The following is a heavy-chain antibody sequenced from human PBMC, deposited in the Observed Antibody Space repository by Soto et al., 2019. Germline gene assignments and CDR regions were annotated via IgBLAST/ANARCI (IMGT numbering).Heavy chain of an antibody. CDR2: IWYDGSNK. CDR3: ARDSLEWLLYRFDRVPPYYFDY. V-gene: IGHV3-33*01. J-gene: IGHJ4*02. Sequence: VQLVESGGGVVQPGRSLRLSCAASGFTFSSYGMHWVRQAPGKGLEWVAVIWYDGSNKYYADSVKGRFTISRDNSKNTLYLQMNSLRAEGTAVYYCARDSLEWLLYRFDRVPPYYFDYWGQGTLVTVSS. D-gene: IGHD3-3*01. CDR1: GFTFSSYG.